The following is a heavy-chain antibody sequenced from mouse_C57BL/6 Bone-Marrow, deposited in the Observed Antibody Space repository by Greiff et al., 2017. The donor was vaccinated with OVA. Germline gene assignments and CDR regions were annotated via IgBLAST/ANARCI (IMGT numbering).Heavy chain of an antibody. Sequence: EVKLQESGAELVRPGASVKLSCTASGFNIKDDYMHWVKERPEQGLEWIGWIDPENGDTEYASKFQGEATITADTSSKTVYLHLSSLTSEDTAVYYCTTYRYWGQGTTLTVSS. J-gene: IGHJ2*01. CDR2: IDPENGDT. V-gene: IGHV14-4*01. CDR1: GFNIKDDY. CDR3: TTYRY.